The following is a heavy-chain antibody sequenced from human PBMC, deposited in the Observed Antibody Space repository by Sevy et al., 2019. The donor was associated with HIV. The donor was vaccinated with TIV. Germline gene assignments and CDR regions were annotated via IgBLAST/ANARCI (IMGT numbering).Heavy chain of an antibody. CDR3: TRDAGYDIAWSPPDY. CDR1: GFTFRTYA. J-gene: IGHJ4*02. Sequence: GGSLRLSCAASGFTFRTYALHWVRQAPGKGLEWVAVISYDGSYKNYADSVKGRFTISRDNSKNTLYLQMNSLRADDSALYYCTRDAGYDIAWSPPDYWSQGTLVTVSS. D-gene: IGHD3-9*01. CDR2: ISYDGSYK. V-gene: IGHV3-30-3*01.